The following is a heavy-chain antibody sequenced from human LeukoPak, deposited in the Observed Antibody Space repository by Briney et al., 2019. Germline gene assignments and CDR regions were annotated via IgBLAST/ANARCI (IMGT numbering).Heavy chain of an antibody. CDR3: AKACSGGSCYSVGYFQH. CDR2: ISYDGSNK. CDR1: GFTFSSYG. J-gene: IGHJ1*01. Sequence: GGSLRLSCAASGFTFSSYGMHWVRQAPGKGLEWVAVISYDGSNKYCADSVKGRFTISRDNSKNTLYLQMNSLRAEDTAVYYCAKACSGGSCYSVGYFQHWGQGTLVTVSS. D-gene: IGHD2-15*01. V-gene: IGHV3-30*18.